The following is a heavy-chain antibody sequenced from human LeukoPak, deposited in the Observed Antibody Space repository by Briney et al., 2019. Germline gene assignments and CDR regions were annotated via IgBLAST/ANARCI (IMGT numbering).Heavy chain of an antibody. V-gene: IGHV1-3*01. Sequence: ASVKVSCKASGYTFTSYAMHWVRQAPGQRLEWMGWINAGNGNTKYSQKFQGRVTITRDTSASTAYMELSSLRSEDTAVYCCARERGYCSSTSCYRDAFDIWGQGTMVTVSS. D-gene: IGHD2-2*01. CDR2: INAGNGNT. CDR1: GYTFTSYA. CDR3: ARERGYCSSTSCYRDAFDI. J-gene: IGHJ3*02.